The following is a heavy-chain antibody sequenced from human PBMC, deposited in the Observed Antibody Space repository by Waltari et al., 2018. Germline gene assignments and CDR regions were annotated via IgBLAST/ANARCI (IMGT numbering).Heavy chain of an antibody. Sequence: EVRLVESGGGLVQPGGSLRLSCSTSGFTFSNYWMSWVRQAPGKGLEWVANINQDGSGRYRVDSVKGRFTISRDNAMNSLHLQMNSLRAEDTAVYYCARGDSDFREGASWGQGTLVTVSS. CDR1: GFTFSNYW. V-gene: IGHV3-7*01. D-gene: IGHD3-10*01. CDR2: INQDGSGR. J-gene: IGHJ5*02. CDR3: ARGDSDFREGAS.